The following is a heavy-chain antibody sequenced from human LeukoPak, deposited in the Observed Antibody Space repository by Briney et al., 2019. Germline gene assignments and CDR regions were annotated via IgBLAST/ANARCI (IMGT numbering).Heavy chain of an antibody. Sequence: SVKVSCKASGYTFSSYAISWVRQAPGQGLEWMGGIIPIFGTANYAQKFRGRVTITADESTSTAYMELSSLRSEDTAVYYCATYYYGSGSSQDGDYYYMDVWGKGTTVTISS. CDR2: IIPIFGTA. V-gene: IGHV1-69*13. J-gene: IGHJ6*03. CDR1: GYTFSSYA. CDR3: ATYYYGSGSSQDGDYYYMDV. D-gene: IGHD3-10*01.